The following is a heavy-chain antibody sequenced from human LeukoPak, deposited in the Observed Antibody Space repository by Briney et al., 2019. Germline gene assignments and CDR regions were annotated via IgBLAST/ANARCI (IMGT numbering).Heavy chain of an antibody. D-gene: IGHD5-12*01. J-gene: IGHJ6*03. CDR1: GDSVSNNSAA. CDR3: ARGSTPGLYYYMDV. Sequence: SQTLSLTCAISGDSVSNNSAAWNWIRQSPSRGLEWLGRTYYRSKWYNDFAVSVKSRIIINPGTSKNQFSLKLSSVTAADTAVYYCARGSTPGLYYYMDVWGKGTTVTVSS. CDR2: TYYRSKWYN. V-gene: IGHV6-1*01.